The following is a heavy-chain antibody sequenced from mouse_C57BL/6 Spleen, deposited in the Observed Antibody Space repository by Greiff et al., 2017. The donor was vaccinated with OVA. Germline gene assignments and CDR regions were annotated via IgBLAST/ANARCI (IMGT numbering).Heavy chain of an antibody. V-gene: IGHV1-50*01. J-gene: IGHJ2*01. CDR3: AGGRYGNGYFDY. CDR1: GYTFTSYW. CDR2: IDPSDSYT. D-gene: IGHD2-10*02. Sequence: QVQLQQPGAELVKPGASVKLSCKASGYTFTSYWMQWVKQRPGQGLEWIGEIDPSDSYTNYNQKFKGKATLTVDTSSSTAYMQLSSLTSEDSAVYYCAGGRYGNGYFDYWGQGTTLTVSS.